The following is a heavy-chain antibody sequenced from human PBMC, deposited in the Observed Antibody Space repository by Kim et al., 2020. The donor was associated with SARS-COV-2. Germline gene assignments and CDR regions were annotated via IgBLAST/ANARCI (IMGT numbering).Heavy chain of an antibody. D-gene: IGHD4-17*01. Sequence: ADSVEGRFTIARDNYKTTQFLQLNSLRAEDTAVYYCAYSDDYGDPPFDYWGQGTLVTVSS. V-gene: IGHV3-66*01. J-gene: IGHJ4*02. CDR3: AYSDDYGDPPFDY.